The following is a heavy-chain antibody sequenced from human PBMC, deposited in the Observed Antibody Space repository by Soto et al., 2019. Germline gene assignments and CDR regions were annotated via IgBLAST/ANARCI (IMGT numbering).Heavy chain of an antibody. CDR1: GGSISSYY. D-gene: IGHD3-3*01. CDR3: ARGSWYYVCCSGSSHNNWFDP. Sequence: SETLSLTCTVSGGSISSYYWSWIRQPPGKGLEWIGYIYYSGSTNYNPSLKSRVTISVDTSKNQFSLKLSSVTAADTAVYYCARGSWYYVCCSGSSHNNWFDPRGKGTLVTVAS. V-gene: IGHV4-59*01. J-gene: IGHJ5*02. CDR2: IYYSGST.